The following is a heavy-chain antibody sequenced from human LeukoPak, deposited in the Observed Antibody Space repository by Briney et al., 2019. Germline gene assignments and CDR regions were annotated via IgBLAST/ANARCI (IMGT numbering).Heavy chain of an antibody. J-gene: IGHJ4*02. D-gene: IGHD3-10*01. V-gene: IGHV4-61*02. CDR1: GGSISSGSYY. CDR2: IYTSGST. Sequence: SETLSLTCTVSGGSISSGSYYWSWIRQPAGKGLEWIGRIYTSGSTNYNPSLKSRVTISVGTSKNQFSLKLSSVTAADTAVYYCARGLWFGELSAEYWGQGTLVTVSS. CDR3: ARGLWFGELSAEY.